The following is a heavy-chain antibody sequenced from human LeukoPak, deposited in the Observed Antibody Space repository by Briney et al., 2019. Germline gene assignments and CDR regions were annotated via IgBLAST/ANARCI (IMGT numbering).Heavy chain of an antibody. CDR2: ISSSSSYI. CDR1: GFTFSSYS. CDR3: AKEAIAAAYFDY. J-gene: IGHJ4*02. V-gene: IGHV3-21*04. Sequence: GGSLRLSCAASGFTFSSYSMNWVRQAPGKGLEWVSSISSSSSYIYYADSVKGRFTISRDNSKNTLYLQMNSLRAEDTAVYYCAKEAIAAAYFDYWGQGTLVTVSS. D-gene: IGHD6-13*01.